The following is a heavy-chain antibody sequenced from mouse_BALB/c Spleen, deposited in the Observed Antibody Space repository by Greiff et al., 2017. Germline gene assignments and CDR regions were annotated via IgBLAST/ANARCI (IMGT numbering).Heavy chain of an antibody. D-gene: IGHD2-1*01. CDR3: SRDKDYGSLRYFDV. J-gene: IGHJ1*01. V-gene: IGHV5-4*02. CDR1: GFTFSDYY. Sequence: EVQLVESGGGLVKPGGSLKLSCAASGFTFSDYYMYWVRQTPEKRLEWVATISDGGSYTYYPDSVKGRFTISRDNAKNNLYLQMSSLKSEDTAMYYCSRDKDYGSLRYFDVWGAGTTVTVSS. CDR2: ISDGGSYT.